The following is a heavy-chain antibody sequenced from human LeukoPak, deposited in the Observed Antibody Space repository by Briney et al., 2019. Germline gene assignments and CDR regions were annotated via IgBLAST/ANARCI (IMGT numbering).Heavy chain of an antibody. CDR1: GGSISSGGYY. D-gene: IGHD6-13*01. CDR3: ARGGSSLYGMDV. Sequence: SETLSLTCTVSGGSISSGGYYWSWIRQHPGKGLEWIGYIYYSGSTYYNPSLKSRVTISVDTSKNQFSLKLSSVTAADTAVYYCARGGSSLYGMDVWGQGPRSPSP. CDR2: IYYSGST. V-gene: IGHV4-31*03. J-gene: IGHJ6*02.